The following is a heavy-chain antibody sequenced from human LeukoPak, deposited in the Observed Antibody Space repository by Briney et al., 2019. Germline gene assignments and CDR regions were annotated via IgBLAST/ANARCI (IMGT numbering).Heavy chain of an antibody. Sequence: ASVKVSCKASGYTFTGYYMHWVRQAPGQGLEWMGWINPNSGGTNYAQKFQGRVTMTRDTYISTAYMELSRLRSDDTAVYYCARVYDYGDYMDVWGKGTTVTISS. V-gene: IGHV1-2*02. D-gene: IGHD4-17*01. CDR2: INPNSGGT. CDR1: GYTFTGYY. J-gene: IGHJ6*03. CDR3: ARVYDYGDYMDV.